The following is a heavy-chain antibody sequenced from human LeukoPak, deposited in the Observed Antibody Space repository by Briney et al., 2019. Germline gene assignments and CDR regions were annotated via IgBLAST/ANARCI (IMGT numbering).Heavy chain of an antibody. Sequence: SETLSLTCAVYGGSFSGYYWSWIRQHPGKGLEWIGYIYYSGSTYYNPSLKSRVTISVDTSKNQFSLKLSSVTAADTAVYYCARSRNTAMVIFDYWGQGTLVTVSS. CDR3: ARSRNTAMVIFDY. J-gene: IGHJ4*02. D-gene: IGHD5-18*01. CDR2: IYYSGST. V-gene: IGHV4-31*11. CDR1: GGSFSGYY.